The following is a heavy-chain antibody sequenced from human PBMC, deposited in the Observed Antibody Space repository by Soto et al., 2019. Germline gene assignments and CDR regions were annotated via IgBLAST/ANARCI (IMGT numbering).Heavy chain of an antibody. CDR2: INHSGST. D-gene: IGHD3-10*01. J-gene: IGHJ6*02. CDR3: ARVSGIYDYGMDV. Sequence: QVQLQQWGAGLLKPSETLSLTCAVYGGSFSGYYWSWIRQPPGKGLEWIGEINHSGSTNYNPSLKRRVTISVDTSKNQVSLKLSSVTAADTAVYYCARVSGIYDYGMDVWGQGTTVTVSS. CDR1: GGSFSGYY. V-gene: IGHV4-34*01.